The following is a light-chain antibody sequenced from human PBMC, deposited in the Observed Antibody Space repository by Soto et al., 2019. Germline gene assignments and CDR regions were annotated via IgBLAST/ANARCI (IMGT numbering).Light chain of an antibody. Sequence: DIQMTQSPSSLSASVGDRVTITCRASQSIGCYLNWYQHKPGKHPNLLIYVASNLQSGVPSRFSGRGSGTDFTLTISSLQPEDFETYYCQQSYSTPWTFGQGTKVEIQ. CDR1: QSIGCY. J-gene: IGKJ1*01. V-gene: IGKV1-39*01. CDR3: QQSYSTPWT. CDR2: VAS.